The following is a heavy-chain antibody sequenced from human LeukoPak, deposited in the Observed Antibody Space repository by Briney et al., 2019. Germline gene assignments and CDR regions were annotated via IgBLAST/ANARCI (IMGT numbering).Heavy chain of an antibody. D-gene: IGHD2-2*01. CDR2: IYYTGRT. J-gene: IGHJ4*02. CDR1: GAXISDYY. Sequence: SETLSLTCTVSGAXISDYYCSWIRQPPGKGREWFGYIYYTGRTKYNPSLESRVTISIDTSKNHLYLKLSSVTAADTAMYYCARHSRAYSSTSGTFGYWGQGTLVTVSS. CDR3: ARHSRAYSSTSGTFGY. V-gene: IGHV4-59*08.